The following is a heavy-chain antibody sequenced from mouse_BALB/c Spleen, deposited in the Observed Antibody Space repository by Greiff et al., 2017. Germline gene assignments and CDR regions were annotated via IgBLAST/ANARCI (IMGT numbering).Heavy chain of an antibody. CDR1: GFTFTDYN. J-gene: IGHJ1*01. Sequence: VQLQQSRPELVKPGASVKISCKASGFTFTDYNMHWVKQSHGKSLEWIGYIYPYNGGTGYNQKFKSKATLTVDNSSSTAYMELRSLTSEDSAVYYCARNYYGSSLYFDVWGAGTTVTVSS. CDR3: ARNYYGSSLYFDV. CDR2: IYPYNGGT. D-gene: IGHD1-1*01. V-gene: IGHV1S29*02.